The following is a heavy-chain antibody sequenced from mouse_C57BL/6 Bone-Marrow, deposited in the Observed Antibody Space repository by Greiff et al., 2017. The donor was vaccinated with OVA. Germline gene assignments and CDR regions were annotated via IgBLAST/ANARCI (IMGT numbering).Heavy chain of an antibody. D-gene: IGHD1-1*01. CDR3: ARWGITTVVAPDD. CDR2: IDPSDSYT. Sequence: QVQLQQPGAELVRPGTSVKLSCKASGYTFTSYWMHWVKQRPGQGLEWIGVIDPSDSYTNYNQKFKGKATLTVDTSSSTAYMQLSSLTSEDSAVYYCARWGITTVVAPDDWGQGTTLTVSS. CDR1: GYTFTSYW. V-gene: IGHV1-59*01. J-gene: IGHJ2*01.